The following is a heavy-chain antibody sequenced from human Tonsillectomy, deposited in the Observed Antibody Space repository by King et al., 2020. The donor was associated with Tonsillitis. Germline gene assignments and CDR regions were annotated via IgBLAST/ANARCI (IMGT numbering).Heavy chain of an antibody. V-gene: IGHV3-33*08. CDR3: ARDNSETTVFWYFDL. Sequence: VQLVESGGGVVQPGRALRLSCAASGFTFSSYGMHWVRQAPGKGLEWGAVIWYDGSNQYYAESVKGRFTISRDNSKNTLYLQMNSLRAEDTAVYYCARDNSETTVFWYFDLWGRGTLVTVSS. D-gene: IGHD4-17*01. CDR1: GFTFSSYG. J-gene: IGHJ2*01. CDR2: IWYDGSNQ.